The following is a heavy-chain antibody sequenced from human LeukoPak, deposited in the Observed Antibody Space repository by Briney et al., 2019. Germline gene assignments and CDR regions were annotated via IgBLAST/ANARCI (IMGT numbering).Heavy chain of an antibody. CDR2: ISAYNGNT. J-gene: IGHJ3*02. V-gene: IGHV1-18*01. CDR1: GYTFTSYG. D-gene: IGHD2-2*01. CDR3: ARGGYQLLTGAFDI. Sequence: ASVKVSCKASGYTFTSYGISWVRQAPGQGLEWMGWISAYNGNTNYAQKLQGRVTMTTDTSASTAYMELSSLRSEDTAVYYCARGGYQLLTGAFDIWGQGTMVTVSS.